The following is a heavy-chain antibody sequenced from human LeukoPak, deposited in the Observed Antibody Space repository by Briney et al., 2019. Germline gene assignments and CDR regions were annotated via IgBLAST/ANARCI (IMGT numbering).Heavy chain of an antibody. D-gene: IGHD6-13*01. CDR1: GFTFGDYA. CDR3: TSGRYSSSWYGAYYFDY. CDR2: IRSKAYGGTT. Sequence: GGSLRLSCTASGFTFGDYAMSWFRQAPGKGLEWVGFIRSKAYGGTTEYAASVKGRFTISRDDSKSTAYLQMNSLKTEDTAVYYCTSGRYSSSWYGAYYFDYWGQGTLVTVSS. J-gene: IGHJ4*02. V-gene: IGHV3-49*03.